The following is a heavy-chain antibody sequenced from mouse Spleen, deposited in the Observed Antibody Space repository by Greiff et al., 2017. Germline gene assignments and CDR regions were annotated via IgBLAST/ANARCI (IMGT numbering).Heavy chain of an antibody. V-gene: IGHV1-82*01. CDR2: IYPGDGDT. CDR3: ARGDYDVGYFDY. CDR1: GYAFSSSW. Sequence: VKLMESGPELVKPGASVKISCKASGYAFSSSWMNWVKQRPGKGLEWIGRIYPGDGDTNYNGKFKGKATLTADKSSSTAYMQLSSLTSEDSAVYFCARGDYDVGYFDYWGQGTTLTVSS. D-gene: IGHD2-4*01. J-gene: IGHJ2*01.